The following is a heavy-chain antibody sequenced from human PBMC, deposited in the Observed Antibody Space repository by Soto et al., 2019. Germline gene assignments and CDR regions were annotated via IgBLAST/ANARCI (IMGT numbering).Heavy chain of an antibody. CDR1: GDSVSSNSAA. J-gene: IGHJ6*02. Sequence: PSQTLSLTCVISGDSVSSNSAAWNWIRQSPSRGLEWLGRTYYRSKWYNDYAVSVKSRITINPDTSKNQFSLQLNSVTPEYTALFYCAGTAGPHYYYYGMDVWGQGTTVTVSS. V-gene: IGHV6-1*01. CDR3: AGTAGPHYYYYGMDV. D-gene: IGHD1-1*01. CDR2: TYYRSKWYN.